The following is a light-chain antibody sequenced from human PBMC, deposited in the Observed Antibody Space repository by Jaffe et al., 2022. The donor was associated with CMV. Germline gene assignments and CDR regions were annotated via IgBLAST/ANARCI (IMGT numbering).Light chain of an antibody. V-gene: IGLV2-14*03. Sequence: QSTLTQPASVSGSPGQSITISCTGTSTDIGHHNYVSWYQQHPGKVPKLLLFDVTSRPSGISDRFSGSKSGNTASLTISELQAEDEADYYCSSHIDSTTLVVFGAGTKVTVL. CDR3: SSHIDSTTLVV. CDR1: STDIGHHNY. J-gene: IGLJ2*01. CDR2: DVT.